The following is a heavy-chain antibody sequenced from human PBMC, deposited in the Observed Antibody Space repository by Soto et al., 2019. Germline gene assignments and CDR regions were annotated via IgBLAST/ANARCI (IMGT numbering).Heavy chain of an antibody. CDR2: ISQSGTA. CDR3: ARHGGRFFEY. J-gene: IGHJ4*02. V-gene: IGHV4-4*02. D-gene: IGHD2-15*01. CDR1: GDSFSSGYW. Sequence: QVQLQESGPGLVNPSETLSLTCAVSGDSFSSGYWGSWVRQPPGKGLQWIGQISQSGTANYNPSLESRVTMSVDKSKNQFSLILTSVTAADTAVYYCARHGGRFFEYWGQGILVTVSS.